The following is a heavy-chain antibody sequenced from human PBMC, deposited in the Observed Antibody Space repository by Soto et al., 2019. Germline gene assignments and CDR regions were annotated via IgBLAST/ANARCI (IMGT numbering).Heavy chain of an antibody. CDR2: IYYSGST. J-gene: IGHJ4*02. D-gene: IGHD3-10*01. CDR3: ARGRNLWFGEPPIDY. V-gene: IGHV4-59*12. Sequence: LSLTCTVSGGSISSYYWSWIRQPPGKGLEWIGYIYYSGSTNYNPSLKSRVSISVDTSKNQFSLKLSSVTAADTAVYYCARGRNLWFGEPPIDYWGQGTLVTVSS. CDR1: GGSISSYY.